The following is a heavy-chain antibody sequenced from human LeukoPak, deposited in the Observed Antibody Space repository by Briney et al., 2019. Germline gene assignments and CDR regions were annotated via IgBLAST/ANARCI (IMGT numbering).Heavy chain of an antibody. CDR2: TYYRSKWYN. CDR3: ARGRQSAFDY. D-gene: IGHD3-3*01. V-gene: IGHV6-1*01. J-gene: IGHJ4*02. Sequence: SQTLSLTYVISGDSLSSDGVAWNWIRQSPSRGLEWLGRTYYRSKWYNDYVESVKSRISINADTSKNHFTLQLTSVTLDDTAVYYCARGRQSAFDYWGQGGLVIVTS. CDR1: GDSLSSDGVA.